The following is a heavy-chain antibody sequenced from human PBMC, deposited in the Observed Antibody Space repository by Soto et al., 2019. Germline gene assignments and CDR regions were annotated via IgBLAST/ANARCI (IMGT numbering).Heavy chain of an antibody. CDR2: ISSSSSTI. J-gene: IGHJ6*02. V-gene: IGHV3-48*01. CDR3: ARESEGHLYGMDV. CDR1: GFTFSSYS. Sequence: GGSLRLSCAASGFTFSSYSMNWVRQAPGKGLEWVSYISSSSSTIYYADSVKGRFTISRDNAKNSLYLQMNSLRAEDTAVYYCARESEGHLYGMDVWGQGTTVTVSS.